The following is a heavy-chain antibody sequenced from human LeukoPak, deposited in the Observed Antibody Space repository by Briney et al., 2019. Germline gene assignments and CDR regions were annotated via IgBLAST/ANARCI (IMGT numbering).Heavy chain of an antibody. CDR3: ARDTYPGGSYSYYHYYYYMDV. D-gene: IGHD1-26*01. J-gene: IGHJ6*03. V-gene: IGHV3-30*02. CDR1: GFTFSSYG. Sequence: PGGSLRLSCAASGFTFSSYGMHWVRQAPGKGLEWVAFIRYDGSNKYYADSVKGRFTISRDNAKNSLYLQMNSLRAEDTAVYYCARDTYPGGSYSYYHYYYYMDVWGKGTTVTVSS. CDR2: IRYDGSNK.